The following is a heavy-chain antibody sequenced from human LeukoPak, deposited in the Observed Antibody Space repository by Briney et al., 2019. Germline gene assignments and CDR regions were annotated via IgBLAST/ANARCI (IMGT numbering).Heavy chain of an antibody. CDR1: GFTFTTYW. CDR3: ARLSPNYDYVWGSYDY. Sequence: GGSLRLSCAASGFTFTTYWMSWVRQAPGKGLEWVANIKQDGTEKYYVDSVKGRFTISRDNAKKSLYLEMNSLRAEDTAVYYCARLSPNYDYVWGSYDYWGQGTLVTVSS. V-gene: IGHV3-7*03. CDR2: IKQDGTEK. J-gene: IGHJ4*02. D-gene: IGHD3-16*01.